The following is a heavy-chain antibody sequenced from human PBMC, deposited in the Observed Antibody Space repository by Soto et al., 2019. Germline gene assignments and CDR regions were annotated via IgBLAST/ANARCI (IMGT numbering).Heavy chain of an antibody. CDR3: ARDKWSGYDSGAFDV. J-gene: IGHJ3*01. CDR1: GDSIRSPDCY. V-gene: IGHV4-30-4*01. D-gene: IGHD6-25*01. CDR2: SYYTGSS. Sequence: QVQLQESSPGLVKPSQTLSLTCSVSGDSIRSPDCYWGWLRQTPGKGLEWIGYSYYTGSSYYHPSLKSRVSISVDTSKNQCSLKLSSVSAADTAIYYCARDKWSGYDSGAFDVWGQGTTVTVSS.